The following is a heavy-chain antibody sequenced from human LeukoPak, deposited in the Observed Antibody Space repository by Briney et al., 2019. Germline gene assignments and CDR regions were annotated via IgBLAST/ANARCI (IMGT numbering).Heavy chain of an antibody. V-gene: IGHV3-30*03. CDR1: GFIFSSYG. J-gene: IGHJ4*02. CDR2: ISHDGSNK. CDR3: ARDYQLSSGWTPGDY. D-gene: IGHD6-19*01. Sequence: GGSLILSCAASGFIFSSYGIHWVRQAPGKGLEWVAVISHDGSNKYYADSMKGRFTISRDNSKNTVSLQMNSLRAEDTAVYYCARDYQLSSGWTPGDYWGRGTLVIVS.